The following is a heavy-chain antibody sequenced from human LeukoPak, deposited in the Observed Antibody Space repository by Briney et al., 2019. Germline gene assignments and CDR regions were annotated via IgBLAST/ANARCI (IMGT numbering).Heavy chain of an antibody. V-gene: IGHV1-69*05. D-gene: IGHD3-10*01. J-gene: IGHJ4*02. Sequence: ASVKVSCKASGGTFSSYAISWLRQAPGQGLEWMGGIIPIFGTANYAQKFQGRVTITTDESTSTAYMELSSLRSEDTAVYYCASGASDRGVEFDYWGQGTLVTVSS. CDR2: IIPIFGTA. CDR1: GGTFSSYA. CDR3: ASGASDRGVEFDY.